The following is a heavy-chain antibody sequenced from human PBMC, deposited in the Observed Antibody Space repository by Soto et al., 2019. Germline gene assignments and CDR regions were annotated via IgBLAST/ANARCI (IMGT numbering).Heavy chain of an antibody. CDR2: IKSKTDGGTT. Sequence: GGSLRLSCAASGFTFSNAWMSWVRQAPGKGLEWVGRIKSKTDGGTTDYAAPVKGRFTISRDDSKNTLYLQMNSLKTEDTAVYYCTTNTGRVYYYYYYGMDVWGQGTTVTVSS. V-gene: IGHV3-15*01. CDR3: TTNTGRVYYYYYYGMDV. J-gene: IGHJ6*02. CDR1: GFTFSNAW. D-gene: IGHD5-18*01.